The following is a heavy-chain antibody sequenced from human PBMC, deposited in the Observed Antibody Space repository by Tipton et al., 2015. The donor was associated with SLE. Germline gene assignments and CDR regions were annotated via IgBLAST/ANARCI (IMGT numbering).Heavy chain of an antibody. J-gene: IGHJ4*02. D-gene: IGHD3-22*01. CDR1: GFTFSKFG. V-gene: IGHV3-30*18. CDR2: ISHDGSNK. CDR3: AKSWEKDYFDSSGYYYGPFDY. Sequence: SLRLSCIASGFTFSKFGMNWVRQAPGKGLEWVAVISHDGSNKHYADSVKGRFTISRDNSKNTLYLQMNSLRAEDTAVYYCAKSWEKDYFDSSGYYYGPFDYWGQGTLVTVSS.